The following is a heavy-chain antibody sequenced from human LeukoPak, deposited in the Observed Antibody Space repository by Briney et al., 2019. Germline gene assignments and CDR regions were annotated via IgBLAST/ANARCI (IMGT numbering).Heavy chain of an antibody. D-gene: IGHD6-13*01. CDR3: ARAYPPYRAAAGTFDY. V-gene: IGHV3-21*01. J-gene: IGHJ4*02. CDR1: GFXFSSYS. Sequence: GGSLRLSCAASGFXFSSYSINWVRQAPGKGLEWVSSISSSSSYIYYADSVKGRFTISRDNAKNSLYLQMNSLRAEDTAVYYCARAYPPYRAAAGTFDYWGQGTLVTVSS. CDR2: ISSSSSYI.